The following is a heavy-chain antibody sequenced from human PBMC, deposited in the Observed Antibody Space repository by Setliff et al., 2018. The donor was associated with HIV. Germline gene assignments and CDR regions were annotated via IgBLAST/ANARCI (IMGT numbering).Heavy chain of an antibody. CDR2: IRGDGSNE. Sequence: PGGSLRLSCVASGFTFSDYYTIWGRQAPGQGLEWVGFIRGDGSNEYYADSVKGRFPISRDNSKNTLYLQKNSLRAEDTALYYCAKDFHDCGDASWFDPWGRGTLVTVSS. J-gene: IGHJ5*02. V-gene: IGHV3-30*02. D-gene: IGHD4-17*01. CDR3: AKDFHDCGDASWFDP. CDR1: GFTFSDYY.